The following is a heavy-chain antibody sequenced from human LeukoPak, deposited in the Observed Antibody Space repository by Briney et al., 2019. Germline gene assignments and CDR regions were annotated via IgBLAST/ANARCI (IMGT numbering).Heavy chain of an antibody. Sequence: SETLSLTCTVSGASSSSYSWSWMRQPPGKGLEWIGYIYYSGSTNYNPSLKSRVTISVDTSKSQFSLKLSSVTAADTAVYYCARVTSEWELRGSLDPWGQGTLVTVSS. V-gene: IGHV4-59*01. D-gene: IGHD1-26*01. J-gene: IGHJ5*02. CDR3: ARVTSEWELRGSLDP. CDR2: IYYSGST. CDR1: GASSSSYS.